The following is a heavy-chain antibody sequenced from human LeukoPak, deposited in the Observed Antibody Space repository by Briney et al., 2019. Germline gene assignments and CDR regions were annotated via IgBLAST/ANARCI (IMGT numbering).Heavy chain of an antibody. D-gene: IGHD3-10*01. CDR2: IGWNSDNI. J-gene: IGHJ3*02. CDR3: VKDLWPSGLNVFDI. V-gene: IGHV3-9*01. Sequence: PGRSLRLSCATSGFTFDDYAMHWVRQAPGKGLEWVSGIGWNSDNIHYADSVKGRFTISRDNAKNSHYLQMNSLRAEDTALYYCVKDLWPSGLNVFDIWGQGTMVTVSS. CDR1: GFTFDDYA.